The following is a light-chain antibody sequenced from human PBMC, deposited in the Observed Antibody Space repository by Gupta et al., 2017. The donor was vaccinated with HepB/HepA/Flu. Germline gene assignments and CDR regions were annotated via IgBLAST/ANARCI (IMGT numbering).Light chain of an antibody. CDR3: QQYDNWALT. CDR1: HSVSSN. CDR2: GVS. J-gene: IGKJ4*01. Sequence: EIVMTQSPATLSVSPGERGTLSCRASHSVSSNLAWYQQKPGQAPRLLIYGVSTRATGIPARFSGSGSGTEFTLTISSLQSEDFAVYYCQQYDNWALTFGGGTKVEIK. V-gene: IGKV3-15*01.